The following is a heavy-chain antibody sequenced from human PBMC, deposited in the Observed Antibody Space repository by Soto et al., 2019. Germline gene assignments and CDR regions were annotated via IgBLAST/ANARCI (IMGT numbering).Heavy chain of an antibody. CDR3: AIEREQPRLPDF. J-gene: IGHJ4*02. CDR1: GFTFSSYW. V-gene: IGHV3-7*05. CDR2: IKQDGRDK. D-gene: IGHD3-16*01. Sequence: GGSLRLSCAASGFTFSSYWMCWVRQAPGKGLEWVANIKQDGRDKYYVDSVKGRFTISRDNAKNSLNLQMNSPRVEDTAVYYCAIEREQPRLPDFRGPGTLSTVS.